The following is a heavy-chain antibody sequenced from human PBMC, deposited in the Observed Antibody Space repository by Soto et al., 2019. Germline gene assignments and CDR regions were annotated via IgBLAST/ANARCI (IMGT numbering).Heavy chain of an antibody. Sequence: KPSETLSLTCSVSGGSISSKSYSWGWIRQPPGKGLEWIGTFYYSENTYYNTSLKSRVTISVDTSKNQFSLKLSSVTAADTAVYYCAKLAGYCSGNSCHGDYAMDVWGQGTTVTVSS. J-gene: IGHJ6*02. D-gene: IGHD2-2*01. CDR2: FYYSENT. CDR1: GGSISSKSYS. CDR3: AKLAGYCSGNSCHGDYAMDV. V-gene: IGHV4-39*01.